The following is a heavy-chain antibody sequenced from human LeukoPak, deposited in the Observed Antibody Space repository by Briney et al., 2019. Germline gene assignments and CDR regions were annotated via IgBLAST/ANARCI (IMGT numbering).Heavy chain of an antibody. CDR3: ARDTGMVRGPLVD. J-gene: IGHJ4*02. D-gene: IGHD2-8*02. Sequence: PGGSLRLSCAASGFTFSSYAMHWVRQAPGKGLEWVAVISYDGSNKYYADSVKGRFTISRDNSKNTLYLQMNSLRAEDTAVYYCARDTGMVRGPLVDWGQGTLVTVSS. CDR1: GFTFSSYA. V-gene: IGHV3-30*04. CDR2: ISYDGSNK.